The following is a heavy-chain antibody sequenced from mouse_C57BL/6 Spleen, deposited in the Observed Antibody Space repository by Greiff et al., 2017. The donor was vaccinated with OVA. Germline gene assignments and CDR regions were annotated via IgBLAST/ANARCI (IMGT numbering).Heavy chain of an antibody. V-gene: IGHV1-59*01. D-gene: IGHD1-1*01. Sequence: QVQLQQSGAELVRPGTSVKLSCKASGYTFTSYWMHWVKQRPGQGLEWIGVIDPSDSYTNYNQKFKGKATLTVDTSSSTAYMQLSSLTSEDSAVYYCARDFTTVVYFDYWGQGTTLTVSS. CDR1: GYTFTSYW. CDR3: ARDFTTVVYFDY. CDR2: IDPSDSYT. J-gene: IGHJ2*01.